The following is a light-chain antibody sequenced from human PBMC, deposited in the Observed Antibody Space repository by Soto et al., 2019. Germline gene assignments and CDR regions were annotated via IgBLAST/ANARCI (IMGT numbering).Light chain of an antibody. CDR3: VTWDSCLSSYV. Sequence: QSVLTQPHSVSAAPGQKDTSSCSGSSSNIGNNYVSWYQQLPGTAPKLLIYDNNKRPSCILDRFSGSKSCTSATLGITGLQTGDEADYYCVTWDSCLSSYVFGTGTKLTVL. CDR2: DNN. J-gene: IGLJ1*01. CDR1: SSNIGNNY. V-gene: IGLV1-51*01.